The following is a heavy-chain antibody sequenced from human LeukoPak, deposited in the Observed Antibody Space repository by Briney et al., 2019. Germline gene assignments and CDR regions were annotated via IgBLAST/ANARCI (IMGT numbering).Heavy chain of an antibody. D-gene: IGHD3-16*02. V-gene: IGHV3-11*01. CDR2: ISSSGSTI. CDR3: AKRIEPNIMITFGGVIAPEGGLDY. J-gene: IGHJ4*02. Sequence: PGGSLRLSCAASGFTFSDYYMSWIRQAPGKGLEWVSYISSSGSTIYYADSVKGRFTISRDNAKNSLYLQMNSLRAEDTAVYYCAKRIEPNIMITFGGVIAPEGGLDYWGQGTLVTVSP. CDR1: GFTFSDYY.